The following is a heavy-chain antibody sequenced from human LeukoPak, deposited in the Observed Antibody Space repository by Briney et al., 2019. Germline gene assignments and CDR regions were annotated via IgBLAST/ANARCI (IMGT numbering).Heavy chain of an antibody. CDR1: GGTFSSYA. Sequence: ASVTVSCKASGGTFSSYAISWVRQAPGQGLEWMGGIIPIFGTANYAQKFQGRVTFTADKSTSTAYMELSSLRSEDTAVYYCAREDTYYDILTGYSALYYFDYWGQGTLVTVSS. D-gene: IGHD3-9*01. J-gene: IGHJ4*02. CDR2: IIPIFGTA. CDR3: AREDTYYDILTGYSALYYFDY. V-gene: IGHV1-69*06.